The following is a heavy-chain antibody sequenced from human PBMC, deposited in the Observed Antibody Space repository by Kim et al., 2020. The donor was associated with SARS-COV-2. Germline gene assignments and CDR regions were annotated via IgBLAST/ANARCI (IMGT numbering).Heavy chain of an antibody. CDR3: ARDLDGYNTRGVDY. CDR2: ISSSSSYI. D-gene: IGHD5-12*01. V-gene: IGHV3-21*01. J-gene: IGHJ4*02. CDR1: GFTFSSYS. Sequence: GGSLRLSCAASGFTFSSYSMNWVRQAPGKGLEWVSSISSSSSYIYYADSVKGRFTISRDNAKNSLYLQMNSLRAEDTAVYYCARDLDGYNTRGVDYWGQGTLVTVSS.